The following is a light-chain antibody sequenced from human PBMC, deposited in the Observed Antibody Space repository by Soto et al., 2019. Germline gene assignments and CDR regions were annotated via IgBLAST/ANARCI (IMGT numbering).Light chain of an antibody. V-gene: IGKV3-20*01. CDR1: RSVSSRY. J-gene: IGKJ1*01. Sequence: EIVLTQSPGTLSLSPGERATLSCRASRSVSSRYLAWYQQKPGQGPRLLISGASTRATGIPDRFSGSGSGTDFTLTISRPEPEDFAVYYCQQYGNSRWTFGQGTKAEIK. CDR2: GAS. CDR3: QQYGNSRWT.